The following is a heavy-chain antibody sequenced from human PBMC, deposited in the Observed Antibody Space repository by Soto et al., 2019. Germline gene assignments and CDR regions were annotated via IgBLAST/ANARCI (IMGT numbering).Heavy chain of an antibody. D-gene: IGHD6-13*01. Sequence: GASVKVSCKTSGYTFTGYYIPWVRQAPGQGLEWMGYIDPDSGGTNYAQKFQGRVTMTRDTSISTAYMELSRLRSDDTAVYYCARDEAYGIAAEAWGQGTLVTVSS. V-gene: IGHV1-2*02. CDR2: IDPDSGGT. J-gene: IGHJ4*02. CDR3: ARDEAYGIAAEA. CDR1: GYTFTGYY.